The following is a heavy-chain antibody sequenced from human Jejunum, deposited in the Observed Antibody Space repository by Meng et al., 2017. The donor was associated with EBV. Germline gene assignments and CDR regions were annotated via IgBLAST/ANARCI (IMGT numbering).Heavy chain of an antibody. CDR1: GGTFSNFA. Sequence: QVQLVQSGAEVKKTGSSVKVSCAASGGTFSNFAISWVRQAPGQGLEWVGGIVPMFGTTNYAPKFEDRVTISADGSTSPVYMELRSLRSDDTALYYCVRGPDYYVSGPEEYYFDEWGQGTLVNVSS. CDR3: VRGPDYYVSGPEEYYFDE. V-gene: IGHV1-69*01. D-gene: IGHD3-10*02. CDR2: IVPMFGTT. J-gene: IGHJ4*02.